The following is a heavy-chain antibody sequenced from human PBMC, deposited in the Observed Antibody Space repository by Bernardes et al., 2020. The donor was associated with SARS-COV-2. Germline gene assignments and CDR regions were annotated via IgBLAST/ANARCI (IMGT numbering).Heavy chain of an antibody. D-gene: IGHD3-10*01. Sequence: GGSLRLSCEGSGFSFSTYSMKWVRQAPGKGLEWVSSISNSGSTIFYADSVKGRFTISRDNAKNSVYLQMNSLRVEDTAVYYCARRYYGSGSPEAFDIWGQGTMVTVSS. CDR3: ARRYYGSGSPEAFDI. V-gene: IGHV3-21*01. CDR1: GFSFSTYS. CDR2: ISNSGSTI. J-gene: IGHJ3*02.